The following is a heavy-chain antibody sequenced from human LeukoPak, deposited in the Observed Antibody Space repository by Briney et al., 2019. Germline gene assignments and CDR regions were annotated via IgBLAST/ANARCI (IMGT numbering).Heavy chain of an antibody. J-gene: IGHJ3*02. CDR3: ARDPRFPSTGLSAFDI. CDR1: GFTFSSYA. V-gene: IGHV3-64*04. Sequence: PGGSLRLSCSASGFTFSSYAMHWVRQAPGKGLEYVSAISSNGGSTYYADSVKGRSTISRDNSKNTLYLQMNSLRGEDTAVYYCARDPRFPSTGLSAFDIWGQGTLVTVSS. D-gene: IGHD1-14*01. CDR2: ISSNGGST.